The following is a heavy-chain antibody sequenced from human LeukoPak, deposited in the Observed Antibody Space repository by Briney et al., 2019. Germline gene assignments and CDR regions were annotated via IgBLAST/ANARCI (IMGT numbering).Heavy chain of an antibody. CDR1: ARTFRTEG. Sequence: GSVRHSSSASARTFRTEGRSWCWQAPDKKLEWVSAITYSSGNTYYEDSLKRRFTISRDNSKNTLYLQMNSLRAEDTALYYCAKDGKGCGGDCYSDYWGQGALVSVSS. CDR2: ITYSSGNT. V-gene: IGHV3-23*01. D-gene: IGHD2-21*02. J-gene: IGHJ4*02. CDR3: AKDGKGCGGDCYSDY.